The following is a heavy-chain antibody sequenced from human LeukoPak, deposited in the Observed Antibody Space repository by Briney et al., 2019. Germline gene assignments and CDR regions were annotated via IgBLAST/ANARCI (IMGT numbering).Heavy chain of an antibody. J-gene: IGHJ4*02. CDR2: ISSSSSYI. CDR3: ARDDTRVLMVYAKYYFDY. D-gene: IGHD2-8*01. V-gene: IGHV3-21*01. Sequence: GGSLRLSCAACGFTFSSYSMNWVRQAPGKGLEWVSSISSSSSYIYYADSVKGRFTISRDNAKNSLYLQMNSLRAEDTAVYYCARDDTRVLMVYAKYYFDYWGQGTLVTVSS. CDR1: GFTFSSYS.